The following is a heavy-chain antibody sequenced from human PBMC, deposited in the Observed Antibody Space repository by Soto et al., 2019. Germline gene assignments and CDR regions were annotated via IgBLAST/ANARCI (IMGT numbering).Heavy chain of an antibody. J-gene: IGHJ4*01. CDR2: INAGNGNT. Sequence: QVQLVQSGAEEKKPGASVKVSCKASGYTFTSYAMNWVRQAPGHMLEWMGWINAGNGNTKYSQKFQGRVTITRDTSASTAYMELSSLRSEYTAVYYCARSILVVTALAYWGHGTLVTVSS. D-gene: IGHD2-21*02. CDR3: ARSILVVTALAY. V-gene: IGHV1-3*05. CDR1: GYTFTSYA.